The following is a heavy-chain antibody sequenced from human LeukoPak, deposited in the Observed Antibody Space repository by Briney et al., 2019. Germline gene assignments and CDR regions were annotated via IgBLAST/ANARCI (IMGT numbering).Heavy chain of an antibody. J-gene: IGHJ4*02. CDR2: ISSDGGRT. Sequence: PGGSLRLSCSASGVTFSSFAMFWVRQAPGQGLEYVSGISSDGGRTNYADSVKARFTISRDNSKVTLYLQMTSLRPEGTAIYYCVKDPSGNYFYFDYWGQGTLVTVSS. CDR3: VKDPSGNYFYFDY. CDR1: GVTFSSFA. D-gene: IGHD1-26*01. V-gene: IGHV3-64D*09.